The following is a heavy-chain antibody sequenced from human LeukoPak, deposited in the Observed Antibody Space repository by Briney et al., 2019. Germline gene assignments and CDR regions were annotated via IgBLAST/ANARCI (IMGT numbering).Heavy chain of an antibody. V-gene: IGHV3-43*02. J-gene: IGHJ4*02. Sequence: GGSLRLSCVASGLPIGDFAMHWVRQAPGQGLEWVSLISGDGVSTFFTDSVKGRFSISRDNSKNSLFLEMSSLRTGDTAMYYCARESGKFDYWGQGTLVAVSS. CDR2: ISGDGVST. CDR3: ARESGKFDY. CDR1: GLPIGDFA.